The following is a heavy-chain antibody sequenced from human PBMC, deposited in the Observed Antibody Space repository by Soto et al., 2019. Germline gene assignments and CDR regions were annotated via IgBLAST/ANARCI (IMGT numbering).Heavy chain of an antibody. CDR3: ARGVGNGDYTNNDY. D-gene: IGHD2-21*02. CDR2: IKVDGSER. J-gene: IGHJ4*02. Sequence: EVQLVESGGDLVQPGGSLRLSCAASGFTFSSYWMRWVRQAPGKGLEWVANIKVDGSERYYVDSVKGRFTIPRDNAKNSLYLQMNSLRAEDTAVYYCARGVGNGDYTNNDYWGQGTLVTVSS. V-gene: IGHV3-7*01. CDR1: GFTFSSYW.